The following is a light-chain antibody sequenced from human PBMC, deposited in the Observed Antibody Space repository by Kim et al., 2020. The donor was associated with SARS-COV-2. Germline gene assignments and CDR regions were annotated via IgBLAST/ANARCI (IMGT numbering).Light chain of an antibody. CDR1: SSNIGNNS. Sequence: QKVTISCSGSSSNIGNNSVSWYQQLPGTAPKLLIYDNNKRPSGIPDRFSGSKSGTSATLGITGLQTGDEADYYCGTWDSSLSASYVFGTGTKVTVL. CDR3: GTWDSSLSASYV. CDR2: DNN. V-gene: IGLV1-51*01. J-gene: IGLJ1*01.